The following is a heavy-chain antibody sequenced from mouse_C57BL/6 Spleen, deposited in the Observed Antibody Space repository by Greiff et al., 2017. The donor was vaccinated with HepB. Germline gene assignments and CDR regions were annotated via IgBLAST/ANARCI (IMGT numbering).Heavy chain of an antibody. CDR1: GYTFTSYW. CDR3: ARCGYYDYYAMDY. J-gene: IGHJ4*01. V-gene: IGHV1-53*01. Sequence: QVQLQHPGTELVKPGASVKLSCKASGYTFTSYWMHWVKQRPGQGLEWIGNINPSNGGTNYNEKFKSKATLTVDKSSSTAYMQLSSLTSEDSAVYYCARCGYYDYYAMDYWGQGTSVTVSS. D-gene: IGHD2-3*01. CDR2: INPSNGGT.